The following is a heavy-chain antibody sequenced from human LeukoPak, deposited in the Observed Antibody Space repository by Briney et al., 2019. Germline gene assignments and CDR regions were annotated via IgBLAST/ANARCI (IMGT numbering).Heavy chain of an antibody. Sequence: GASVKVSCNASGGTFSSYAIGWVRQAPGQGLEWMGGIIPIFGTANYAQKFQGRVTITADESTSTAYRELSSLRSEDTAVYYCARGYYYDSSGYYYVPFDNWGQGTLVTVSS. J-gene: IGHJ4*02. D-gene: IGHD3-22*01. CDR3: ARGYYYDSSGYYYVPFDN. CDR1: GGTFSSYA. CDR2: IIPIFGTA. V-gene: IGHV1-69*13.